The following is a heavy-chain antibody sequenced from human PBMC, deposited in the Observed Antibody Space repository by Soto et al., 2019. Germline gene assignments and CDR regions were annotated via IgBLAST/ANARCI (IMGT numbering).Heavy chain of an antibody. V-gene: IGHV3-23*01. CDR1: GFNFDSHA. CDR2: VSPSGAST. D-gene: IGHD3-3*01. Sequence: EVQLLESGGAVVQPGGSLRLSCVGSGFNFDSHAMSWVRQAPGKGLEWVSSVSPSGASTHFPDFLKGWFSSSRDNSKNTVYLEMSNLRVEDTAVYYCAKDLPLWSGYSFSENHWGQGTLVTVSS. J-gene: IGHJ4*02. CDR3: AKDLPLWSGYSFSENH.